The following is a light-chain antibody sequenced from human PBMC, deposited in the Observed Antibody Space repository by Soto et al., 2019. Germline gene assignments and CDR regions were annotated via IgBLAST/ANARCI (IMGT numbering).Light chain of an antibody. J-gene: IGLJ2*01. CDR1: SGSIASNH. V-gene: IGLV6-57*04. CDR3: QSFDSNSVI. Sequence: FMLTQSHSVSESPGKTVTISCTRSSGSIASNHVQWYQQRPGSAPTTVIYKNDQRPSGVPDRFSGSIDSSSNSASLTISGLKTEDEADYYCQSFDSNSVIFGGGTQLTVL. CDR2: KND.